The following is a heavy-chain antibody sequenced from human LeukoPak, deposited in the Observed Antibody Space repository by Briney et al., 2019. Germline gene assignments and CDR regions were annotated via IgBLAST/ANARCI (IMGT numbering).Heavy chain of an antibody. Sequence: PSETLSLTCAVYGGSFSGYYWSWIRQPPGKGLEWIGEINHSGSTNYNPSLKSRVTISVDTSKNQFSLKLSSVTAADTAVYYCARLEYSSTMDVWGKGTTVTVSS. V-gene: IGHV4-34*01. CDR1: GGSFSGYY. CDR2: INHSGST. D-gene: IGHD6-6*01. CDR3: ARLEYSSTMDV. J-gene: IGHJ6*04.